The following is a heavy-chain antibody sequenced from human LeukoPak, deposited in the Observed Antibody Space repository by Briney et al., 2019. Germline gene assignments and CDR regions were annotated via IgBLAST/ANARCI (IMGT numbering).Heavy chain of an antibody. J-gene: IGHJ5*02. D-gene: IGHD2-21*01. CDR1: GFTFSSYE. V-gene: IGHV3-48*03. CDR3: ARSDWGDWFDP. Sequence: PGGSLRLSCAASGFTFSSYEMNWVRQAPGKGLEWVSYISSGGTAIYYADSVKGRFTISRDNAKNSLYLQMNSLRVEDTAMYYCARSDWGDWFDPWGQGTLVTVSS. CDR2: ISSGGTAI.